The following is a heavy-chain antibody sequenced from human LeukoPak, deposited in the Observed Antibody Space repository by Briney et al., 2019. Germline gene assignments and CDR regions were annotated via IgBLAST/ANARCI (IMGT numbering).Heavy chain of an antibody. D-gene: IGHD1-14*01. Sequence: GSLRLSCAASGFTFSNYAMDWVRQAPGQGLEWVSAISTGGDRAYYADSVKGRFTTSRDNSRNTLYLQLNSLRAEDTAVYYCASDPHHASRMDVWGQGTTVTVSS. CDR2: ISTGGDRA. CDR1: GFTFSNYA. V-gene: IGHV3-23*01. CDR3: ASDPHHASRMDV. J-gene: IGHJ6*02.